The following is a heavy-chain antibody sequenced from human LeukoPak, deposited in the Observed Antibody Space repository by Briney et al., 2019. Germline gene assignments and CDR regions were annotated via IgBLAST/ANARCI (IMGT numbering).Heavy chain of an antibody. J-gene: IGHJ4*02. V-gene: IGHV3-23*01. CDR1: GFTFSSYA. D-gene: IGHD3-16*01. CDR3: ANVLPGRVWFDC. CDR2: ISGSGHNT. Sequence: GGSLRLSCAASGFTFSSYAMSWVRQAPGKGLEWVSSISGSGHNTYYADSVKGRFTISRDNSKNTLYLQMNSLRVEDTAVYHCANVLPGRVWFDCWGQGTLVTGSS.